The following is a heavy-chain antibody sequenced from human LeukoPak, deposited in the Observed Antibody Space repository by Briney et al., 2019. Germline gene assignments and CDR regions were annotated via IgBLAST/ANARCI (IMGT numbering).Heavy chain of an antibody. CDR2: INHSGST. CDR1: GGSFSGYY. V-gene: IGHV4-34*01. J-gene: IGHJ5*02. D-gene: IGHD3-16*02. Sequence: SETLSLTCAVYGGSFSGYYWSWIRQPPGKGLEWIGEINHSGSTNYNPSLKSRVTISVDTSKNQFSLKLSSVTAADTAVYYCAREGVSSFNYWFDPWGQGTLVTVSS. CDR3: AREGVSSFNYWFDP.